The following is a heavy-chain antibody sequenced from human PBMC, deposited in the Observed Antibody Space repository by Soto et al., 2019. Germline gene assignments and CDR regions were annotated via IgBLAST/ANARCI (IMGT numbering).Heavy chain of an antibody. J-gene: IGHJ4*02. CDR3: ARAQRDYDNIPDY. D-gene: IGHD3-22*01. Sequence: GGSLRLSCAASGFTFSSYWMHWVRQAPGKGLVWVSRINSDGSSTSYADSVKGRFTISRDNAKNTLYLQMNSLRAEDTAVYYCARAQRDYDNIPDYWGQGTLVTVSS. V-gene: IGHV3-74*01. CDR1: GFTFSSYW. CDR2: INSDGSST.